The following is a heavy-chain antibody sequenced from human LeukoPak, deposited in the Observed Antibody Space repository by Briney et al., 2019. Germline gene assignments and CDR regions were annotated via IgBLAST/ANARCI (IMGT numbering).Heavy chain of an antibody. CDR1: GFTFSSYS. V-gene: IGHV3-21*04. D-gene: IGHD6-19*01. CDR3: ARDGYSTGWYNFDY. Sequence: GGSLRLSCAASGFTFSSYSMNWVRQAPGKGLEWVSSISSSSSYIYYADSVKGRFTISKDDSKNTLYLHMNSLRAEDTAVYYCARDGYSTGWYNFDYWGQGTLVTVSS. J-gene: IGHJ4*02. CDR2: ISSSSSYI.